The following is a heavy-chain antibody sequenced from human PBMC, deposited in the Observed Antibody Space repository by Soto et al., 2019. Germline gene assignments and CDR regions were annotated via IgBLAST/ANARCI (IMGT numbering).Heavy chain of an antibody. CDR1: GFTFSSYG. CDR2: ISYDGINK. V-gene: IGHV3-30*03. D-gene: IGHD1-1*01. J-gene: IGHJ4*02. CDR3: ATSVYNWNVGFFDY. Sequence: QVQLVESGGGVVQPGRSLRLSCAASGFTFSSYGIHWVRQAPGKGLEWVSVISYDGINKYYADSVKGRFTISRDNSENTLYLHMNSLRAGDTAVYYCATSVYNWNVGFFDYWGQGTLVTVSS.